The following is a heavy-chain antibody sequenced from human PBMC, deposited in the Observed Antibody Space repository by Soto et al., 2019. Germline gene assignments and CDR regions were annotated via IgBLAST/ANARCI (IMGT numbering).Heavy chain of an antibody. J-gene: IGHJ4*02. V-gene: IGHV3-7*03. CDR3: AREDAR. CDR1: GFTFSSYW. Sequence: GGSLRLSCAASGFTFSSYWMSWVRQAHGNGLEWVANIKQDGSERYYVYSVKGRFTISRDNAKNSLYLHMNCLRAEDTAVHYRAREDARWGQGTRDTVPS. CDR2: IKQDGSER.